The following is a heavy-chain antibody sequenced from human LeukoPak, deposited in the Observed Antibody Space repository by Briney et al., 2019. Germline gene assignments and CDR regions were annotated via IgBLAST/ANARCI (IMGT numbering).Heavy chain of an antibody. J-gene: IGHJ4*02. CDR2: ISGGSGNI. D-gene: IGHD3-10*01. CDR1: GFTFGDYY. CDR3: ASPVRG. V-gene: IGHV3-11*03. Sequence: PGGSLRLSCTASGFTFGDYYMSWIRQAPGKGREWVSYISGGSGNINYADSVKGRFTTSRDHAKNSLYLQINSLRDEDTAVYCCASPVRGWGQGALVTVSS.